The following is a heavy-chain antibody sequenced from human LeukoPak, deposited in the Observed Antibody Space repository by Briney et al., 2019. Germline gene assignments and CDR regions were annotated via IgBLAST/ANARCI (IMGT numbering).Heavy chain of an antibody. CDR2: ISYDGSNK. CDR3: ARELELVAFDI. J-gene: IGHJ3*02. D-gene: IGHD1-7*01. CDR1: GFTFSSYS. Sequence: GGSLRLSCAASGFTFSSYSMNWVRQAPGKGLEWVAVISYDGSNKYYADSVKGRFTISRDNSKNTLYLQMNSLRAEDTAVYYCARELELVAFDIWGQGTMVTVSS. V-gene: IGHV3-30*03.